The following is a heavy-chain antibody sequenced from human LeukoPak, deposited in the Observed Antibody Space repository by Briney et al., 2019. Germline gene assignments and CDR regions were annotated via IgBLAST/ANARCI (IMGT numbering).Heavy chain of an antibody. CDR1: GFTFGDYD. V-gene: IGHV3-20*04. CDR3: ARIAMAGIGDGFDI. Sequence: GGSLRLSCAASGFTFGDYDMSWVRQAPGKGLEWVSGINWNGGSTGYADSVKGRFTISRDNARNSLYLQMNSLRAEDTALYYCARIAMAGIGDGFDIWGQGTMVTVSS. D-gene: IGHD6-19*01. CDR2: INWNGGST. J-gene: IGHJ3*02.